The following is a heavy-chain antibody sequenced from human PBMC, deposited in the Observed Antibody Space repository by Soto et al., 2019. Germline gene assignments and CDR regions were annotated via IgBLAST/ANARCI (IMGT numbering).Heavy chain of an antibody. CDR1: GGFFSAYY. Sequence: SETLSLTCAVYGGFFSAYYWILIRQPPEKGPEWVGEINHSGSTNYNPSLKSRVTISVDTSKNKFSLKLSSVTAADTAVYYCASSYGDFVYFQRWGQGTLVTVSS. J-gene: IGHJ1*01. V-gene: IGHV4-34*01. D-gene: IGHD4-17*01. CDR2: INHSGST. CDR3: ASSYGDFVYFQR.